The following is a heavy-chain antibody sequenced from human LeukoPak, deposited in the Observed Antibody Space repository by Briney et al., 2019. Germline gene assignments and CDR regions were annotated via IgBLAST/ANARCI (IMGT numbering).Heavy chain of an antibody. Sequence: PSETLSLTCAVSGYSISSGYYWGWIRQPPGKGLEWIGRIYHSGGTYYNPSLKSRVTISVDTSKNQFSLKLNSVTAADTAVYYCASFSPQLVQDYFDYWGQGTLVTVSS. CDR2: IYHSGGT. J-gene: IGHJ4*02. CDR3: ASFSPQLVQDYFDY. D-gene: IGHD6-13*01. V-gene: IGHV4-38-2*01. CDR1: GYSISSGYY.